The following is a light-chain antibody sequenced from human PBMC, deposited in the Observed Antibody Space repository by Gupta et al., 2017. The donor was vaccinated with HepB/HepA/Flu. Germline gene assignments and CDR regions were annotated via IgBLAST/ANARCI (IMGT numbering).Light chain of an antibody. J-gene: IGKJ2*01. CDR3: QQSYSLPVT. V-gene: IGKV1-39*01. Sequence: DIQMTQSPSSLSASVGDRVTISCRASQNIVTYLIWYQQIPGKAPKLLIYGASSLQTGVPSRFSGSGSGTDFTLTISILQPEDFATYYCQQSYSLPVTFGQGTKLEIK. CDR1: QNIVTY. CDR2: GAS.